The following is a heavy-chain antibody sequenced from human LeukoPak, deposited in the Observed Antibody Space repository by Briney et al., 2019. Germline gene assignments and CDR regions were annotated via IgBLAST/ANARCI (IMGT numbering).Heavy chain of an antibody. V-gene: IGHV1-2*02. Sequence: ASVKVSCKASGYTFTSYDINWVRQATGQGLEWLGWINPNSGGTNYAQKFQGRVTMTRDTSISTAYMELSRLRSDDTAVYYCARDASSGSYYYYYYMDVWGKGTTVTVSS. CDR3: ARDASSGSYYYYYYMDV. CDR2: INPNSGGT. CDR1: GYTFTSYD. D-gene: IGHD1-26*01. J-gene: IGHJ6*03.